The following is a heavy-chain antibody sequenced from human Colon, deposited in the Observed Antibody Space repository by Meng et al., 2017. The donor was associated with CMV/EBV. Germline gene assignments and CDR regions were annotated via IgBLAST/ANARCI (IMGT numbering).Heavy chain of an antibody. CDR1: GLTFSSYA. J-gene: IGHJ4*02. Sequence: PGGSLRRSCAASGLTFSSYAMSWARQTPGKGLEWVSTISDSGSRTHYADSVKGRFTVSRDNSKNTLSLLMSSLRADDTAIYYCEGSDFWGQGTLVTVSS. CDR3: EGSDF. CDR2: ISDSGSRT. V-gene: IGHV3-23*01.